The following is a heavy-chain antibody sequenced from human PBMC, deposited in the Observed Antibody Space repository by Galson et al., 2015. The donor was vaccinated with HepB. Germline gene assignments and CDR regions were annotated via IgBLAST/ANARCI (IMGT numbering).Heavy chain of an antibody. CDR2: ISAYNGNT. D-gene: IGHD1-26*01. CDR3: ARAWRGRGLFDY. J-gene: IGHJ4*02. Sequence: SVKVSCKASGYTFTSYGISWVRQAPGQGLEWMGWISAYNGNTNYAQKLRGRVTMTTDTSTSTAYIELRSLRSDDTAVYYCARAWRGRGLFDYWGQGTLVTVSS. V-gene: IGHV1-18*04. CDR1: GYTFTSYG.